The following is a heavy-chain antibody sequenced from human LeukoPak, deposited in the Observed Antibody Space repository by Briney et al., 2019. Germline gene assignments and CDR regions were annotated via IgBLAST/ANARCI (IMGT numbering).Heavy chain of an antibody. CDR3: AREIVGGFNPGAY. D-gene: IGHD1-14*01. CDR1: GGSISSNY. V-gene: IGHV4-59*01. J-gene: IGHJ4*02. CDR2: ISYSGTT. Sequence: SETLSLTCTVSGGSISSNYWSWIRQPPGKGLEWIGYISYSGTTSYNPSLESRVTMSVGTSKNQFSLKLTSVTAADTAVYYCAREIVGGFNPGAYWGQGTLVTVSS.